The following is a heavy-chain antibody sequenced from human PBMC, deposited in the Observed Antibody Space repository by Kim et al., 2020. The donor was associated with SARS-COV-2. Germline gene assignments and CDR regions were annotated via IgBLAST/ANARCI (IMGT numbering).Heavy chain of an antibody. Sequence: STYYADSVKGRFTISRDNSKNTLYLQMNSLRAEDTAVYYCAKDPGYAQNHWGQGTLVTVSS. CDR2: ST. V-gene: IGHV3-23*01. D-gene: IGHD5-12*01. J-gene: IGHJ5*02. CDR3: AKDPGYAQNH.